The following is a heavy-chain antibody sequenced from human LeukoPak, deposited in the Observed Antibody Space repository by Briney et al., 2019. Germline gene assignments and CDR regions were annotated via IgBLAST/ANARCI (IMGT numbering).Heavy chain of an antibody. CDR3: ARGSEWTNGVSDY. V-gene: IGHV3-21*01. J-gene: IGHJ4*02. D-gene: IGHD3-3*01. CDR1: GFTFSSYS. CDR2: ISGSSSYI. Sequence: GGSLRLSCAASGFTFSSYSMNWVRQAPGKGLEWVASISGSSSYISYADSVKGRFTISRDNAKNSLYLQMNSLRVEDTAVYYCARGSEWTNGVSDYWGQGTLVTVSS.